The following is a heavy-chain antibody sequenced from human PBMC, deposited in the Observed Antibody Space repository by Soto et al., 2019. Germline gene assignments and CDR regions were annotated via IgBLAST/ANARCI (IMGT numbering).Heavy chain of an antibody. CDR1: GFTFSSYW. Sequence: EVQLVESGGGLVQPGGSLRLSCAASGFTFSSYWMSWVRQAPGQGLEWVANIKQDGSEQYYVYAVKGRFTISRDNAKNALYLQMTSLRSEDTAVYYCARGPRGRYHLLDGVDYWGKGTLVTVSS. D-gene: IGHD2-2*01. J-gene: IGHJ4*02. CDR3: ARGPRGRYHLLDGVDY. CDR2: IKQDGSEQ. V-gene: IGHV3-7*01.